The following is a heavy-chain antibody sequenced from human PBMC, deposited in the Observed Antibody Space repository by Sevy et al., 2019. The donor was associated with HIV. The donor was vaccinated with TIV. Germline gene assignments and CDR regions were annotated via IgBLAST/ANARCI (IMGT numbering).Heavy chain of an antibody. CDR1: GYTFTSYA. D-gene: IGHD2-2*01. CDR2: INAGNGNT. J-gene: IGHJ3*02. CDR3: AREGTGYCSSTSCLGAFDI. V-gene: IGHV1-3*01. Sequence: ASVKVSCKASGYTFTSYAMHWVRQAPGQRLEWMGWINAGNGNTKYSQKFQGRVTITRDTSASTAYMELSSLRSEDTAVYSCAREGTGYCSSTSCLGAFDIWGQGTLVTVSS.